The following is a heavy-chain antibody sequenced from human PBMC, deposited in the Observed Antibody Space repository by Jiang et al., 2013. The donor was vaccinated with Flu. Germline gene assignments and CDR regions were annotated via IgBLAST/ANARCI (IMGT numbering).Heavy chain of an antibody. Sequence: GSGLVKPSQTLSLTCTVSGGSISSGDYYWSWIRQPPGKGLEWIGYIYYSGSTYYNPSLKSRVTISVDTSKNQFSLKLSSVTAADTAVYYCARDLSTYYGSGSYYNVGYYFDYWGQGTLV. D-gene: IGHD3-10*01. J-gene: IGHJ4*02. CDR2: IYYSGST. V-gene: IGHV4-30-4*01. CDR1: GGSISSGDYY. CDR3: ARDLSTYYGSGSYYNVGYYFDY.